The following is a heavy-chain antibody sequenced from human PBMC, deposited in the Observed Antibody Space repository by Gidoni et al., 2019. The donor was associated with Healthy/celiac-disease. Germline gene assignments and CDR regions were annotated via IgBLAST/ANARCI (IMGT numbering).Heavy chain of an antibody. V-gene: IGHV3-23*01. CDR2: ISGSGAST. D-gene: IGHD1-20*01. CDR3: ANDGITGTPGWWFDP. J-gene: IGHJ5*02. Sequence: EVQLLESGGGLVQPGGSLRLPCAASGFTFSSYAMSWVRQAPGKGLEWVSAISGSGASTYDADSVKGRFTISRDNSKNTLYLQMNSLRAEDTAVYYCANDGITGTPGWWFDPWGQGTLVTVSS. CDR1: GFTFSSYA.